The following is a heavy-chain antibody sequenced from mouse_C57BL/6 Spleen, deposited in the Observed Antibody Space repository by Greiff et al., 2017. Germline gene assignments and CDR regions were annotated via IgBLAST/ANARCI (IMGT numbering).Heavy chain of an antibody. CDR3: ARYHYDADGGVLDY. Sequence: QVQLQQSGAELVRPGASVKMSCKASGYTFTSYNMHWVKQTPRQGLEWIGAIYPGNGDTSYNQKFKGKATLTVDKSSSTAYMQLSSLTSEDSAVYVCARYHYDADGGVLDYWGQGTSVTVSS. CDR2: IYPGNGDT. J-gene: IGHJ4*01. CDR1: GYTFTSYN. V-gene: IGHV1-12*01. D-gene: IGHD2-3*01.